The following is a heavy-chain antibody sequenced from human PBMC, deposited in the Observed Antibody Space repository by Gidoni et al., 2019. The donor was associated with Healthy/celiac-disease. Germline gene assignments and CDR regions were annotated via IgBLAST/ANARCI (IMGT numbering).Heavy chain of an antibody. V-gene: IGHV1-2*02. D-gene: IGHD3-9*01. CDR2: INPNSGGT. CDR1: GYTFTGYY. J-gene: IGHJ4*02. CDR3: ARAPSSGTIFWVEDY. Sequence: QVQLVQSGAEVKKPGASVKVSCKASGYTFTGYYMHWVRQAPGQGLEWMGWINPNSGGTNYAQKFQGRVTMTRDTSISTAYMELSRLRSDDTAVYYCARAPSSGTIFWVEDYWGQGTLVTVSS.